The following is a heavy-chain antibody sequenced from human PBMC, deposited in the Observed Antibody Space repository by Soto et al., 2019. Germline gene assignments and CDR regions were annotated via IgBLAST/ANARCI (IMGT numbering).Heavy chain of an antibody. D-gene: IGHD2-2*01. CDR3: ARGACSSTSCYAWYGYYYYYMDV. CDR2: MNPNSGNT. Sequence: ASVKVSCKASGYTFTSYDINWVRQATGQGLEWMGWMNPNSGNTGYAQKFQGRVTMTRNTSISTDYMELSSLRSEDTAVYYCARGACSSTSCYAWYGYYYYYMDVWGKGTTVTVSS. J-gene: IGHJ6*03. CDR1: GYTFTSYD. V-gene: IGHV1-8*01.